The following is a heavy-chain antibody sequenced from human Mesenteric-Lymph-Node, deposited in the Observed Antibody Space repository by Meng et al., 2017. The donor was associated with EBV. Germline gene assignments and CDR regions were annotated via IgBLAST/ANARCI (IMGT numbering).Heavy chain of an antibody. CDR3: ARVEQWLLYFDY. CDR2: IYYSGST. D-gene: IGHD6-19*01. V-gene: IGHV4-30-4*01. Sequence: GRMRKSGPGLLKPSQTLSLTCAVSGGSISSGGYYWSWIRQPPGKGLEWIGYIYYSGSTYYNPSLKSRVTISVDTSKNQFSLKLSSVTAADTAVYYCARVEQWLLYFDYWGQGTLVTVSS. CDR1: GGSISSGGYY. J-gene: IGHJ4*02.